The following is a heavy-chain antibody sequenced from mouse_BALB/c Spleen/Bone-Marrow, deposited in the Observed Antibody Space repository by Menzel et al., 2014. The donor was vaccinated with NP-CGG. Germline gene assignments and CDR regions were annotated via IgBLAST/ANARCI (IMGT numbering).Heavy chain of an antibody. J-gene: IGHJ1*01. CDR1: GYSITSGYS. CDR3: ASSTTVVADGYFDV. V-gene: IGHV3-1*02. CDR2: IHYSGNT. Sequence: EVKLVESGPDLVKPSQSLPLTCTVTGYSITSGYSWHWIRQFPGNKLEWMGYIHYSGNTNYNPSLKSRISTTRDTSKNQFFLQLNSVTTEDTATYYCASSTTVVADGYFDVWGAGTTVTVSS. D-gene: IGHD1-1*01.